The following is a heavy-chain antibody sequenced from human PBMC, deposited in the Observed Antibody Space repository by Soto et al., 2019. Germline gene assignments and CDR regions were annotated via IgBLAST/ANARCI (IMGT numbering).Heavy chain of an antibody. V-gene: IGHV3-33*01. Sequence: GGSLRLSCAASGFTFSSYGMHWVRQAPGKGLEWVAVIWYDGSNKYYADSVKGRFTISRDNSKNTLYLQMNSLRAEDTAVYYCARARSRSTPFDYWGQGTLVTVSS. D-gene: IGHD1-26*01. CDR2: IWYDGSNK. J-gene: IGHJ4*02. CDR1: GFTFSSYG. CDR3: ARARSRSTPFDY.